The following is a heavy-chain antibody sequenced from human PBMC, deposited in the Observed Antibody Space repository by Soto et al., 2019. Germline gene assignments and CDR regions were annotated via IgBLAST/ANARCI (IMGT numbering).Heavy chain of an antibody. D-gene: IGHD1-26*01. Sequence: QVQLVQSGAEVKKPGASVKVSCKASGYTFTSYGISWVRQAPGQGLEWMGWISAYNGNTNYAQKLQGRVTMTTDTSTRTAYMGLRSLRSDDTAVYYCARDLSGSYYRPYYYYGMDVWGQGTTVTVSS. CDR1: GYTFTSYG. J-gene: IGHJ6*02. CDR2: ISAYNGNT. V-gene: IGHV1-18*01. CDR3: ARDLSGSYYRPYYYYGMDV.